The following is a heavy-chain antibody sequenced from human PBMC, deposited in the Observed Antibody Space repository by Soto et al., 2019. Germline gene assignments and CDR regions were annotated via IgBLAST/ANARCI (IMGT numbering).Heavy chain of an antibody. D-gene: IGHD3-22*01. CDR2: IIPIFGTA. V-gene: IGHV1-69*06. CDR1: GGTFSSYA. CDR3: ASADSSGYYPNWFDP. J-gene: IGHJ5*02. Sequence: SVKVSCKASGGTFSSYAISWVRQAPGQGLEWMGGIIPIFGTANYAQKFQGRVTITADKSTSAAYMELSSLRSEDTAVYYCASADSSGYYPNWFDPWGQGTLVTVSS.